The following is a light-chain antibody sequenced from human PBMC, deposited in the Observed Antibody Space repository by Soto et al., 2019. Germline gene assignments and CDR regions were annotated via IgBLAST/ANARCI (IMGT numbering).Light chain of an antibody. CDR2: EVS. Sequence: QSALTQPPSASGSPGQSVTISCTGTSSDVGGYNYVSWYQQHPGKAPKLMIYEVSKRPSGVPDRFSGSKSGHTASLTVSGLQAEDEADYYCSSYAGSNNPYVFGTGTKVTV. J-gene: IGLJ1*01. CDR3: SSYAGSNNPYV. V-gene: IGLV2-8*01. CDR1: SSDVGGYNY.